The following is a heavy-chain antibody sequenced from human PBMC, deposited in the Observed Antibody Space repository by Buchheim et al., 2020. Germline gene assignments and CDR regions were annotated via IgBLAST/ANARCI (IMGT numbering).Heavy chain of an antibody. V-gene: IGHV1-46*01. Sequence: QVQLVQSGAEVKKPGASVKVSCKASGYTFTSYYMHWVRQAPGQGLEWMGIINPSGGSTSYAQKFQGRVTMTRDTSTSTVYMELSSLRSEDTAVYYCARDSRYYDFWCGYYTGRDYYYYMDVWGKGTT. CDR2: INPSGGST. D-gene: IGHD3-3*01. CDR1: GYTFTSYY. J-gene: IGHJ6*03. CDR3: ARDSRYYDFWCGYYTGRDYYYYMDV.